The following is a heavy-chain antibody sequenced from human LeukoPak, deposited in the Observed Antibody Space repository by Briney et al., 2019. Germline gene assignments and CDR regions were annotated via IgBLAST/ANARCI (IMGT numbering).Heavy chain of an antibody. CDR3: ARVNRDSSGYYYYYGMDV. V-gene: IGHV1-69*01. J-gene: IGHJ6*02. D-gene: IGHD3-22*01. CDR1: GGTFSSYA. Sequence: SVKVSCKASGGTFSSYAISWVRQAPGQGLEWMGGIIPIFGTANYAQKFQGRVTITAGESTSTAYMELSSLRSEDTAVYYCARVNRDSSGYYYYYGMDVWGQGTTVTVSS. CDR2: IIPIFGTA.